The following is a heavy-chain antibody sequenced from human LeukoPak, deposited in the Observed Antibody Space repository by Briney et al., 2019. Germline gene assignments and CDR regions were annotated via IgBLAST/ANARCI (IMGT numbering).Heavy chain of an antibody. D-gene: IGHD3-22*01. Sequence: GGSLRLSCAASGFTFSSYSMNWVRQAPGKRLEWISYISSSTSTIYYADSVKGRFTISRDNAKNSLYLQMNSLRDEDTAVYYCAGAQYYDSSGYYYEDYFQHWGQGTLVTVSS. J-gene: IGHJ1*01. CDR3: AGAQYYDSSGYYYEDYFQH. V-gene: IGHV3-48*02. CDR2: ISSSTSTI. CDR1: GFTFSSYS.